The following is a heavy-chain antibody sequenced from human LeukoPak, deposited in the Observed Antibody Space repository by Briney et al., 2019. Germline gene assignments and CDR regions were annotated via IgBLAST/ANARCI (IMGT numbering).Heavy chain of an antibody. CDR1: GFTFGSYA. CDR3: AKDLYYYDSSGSNAYFDY. J-gene: IGHJ4*02. V-gene: IGHV3-23*01. D-gene: IGHD3-22*01. Sequence: GGSLRLSCAASGFTFGSYAMSWVRQAPGKGLEWVSYISGRGGSTFYADSVKGRLTISRDNSKNTLFLQMNSLRAEDTAVYYCAKDLYYYDSSGSNAYFDYWGQGTLVTVSS. CDR2: ISGRGGST.